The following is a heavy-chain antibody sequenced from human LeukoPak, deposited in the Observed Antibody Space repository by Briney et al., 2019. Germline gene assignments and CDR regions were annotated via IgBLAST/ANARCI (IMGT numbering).Heavy chain of an antibody. V-gene: IGHV4-61*08. D-gene: IGHD1-26*01. CDR3: AREWDGWFDP. J-gene: IGHJ5*02. Sequence: PSETLSLTCTVSGGSVSSGGYYWSWIRQPPGKGLEWIGYIYYSGSTNYNPSLKSRVTISVDTSKNQFSLKLSSVTAADTAVYYCAREWDGWFDPWGQGTLVTVSS. CDR2: IYYSGST. CDR1: GGSVSSGGYY.